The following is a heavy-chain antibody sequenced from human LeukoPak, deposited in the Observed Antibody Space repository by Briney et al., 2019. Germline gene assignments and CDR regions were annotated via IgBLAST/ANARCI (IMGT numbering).Heavy chain of an antibody. V-gene: IGHV1-8*03. J-gene: IGHJ5*02. CDR3: ARVPTVTYVYNWFDP. CDR1: GYTFTSYD. D-gene: IGHD4-17*01. Sequence: ASVKVSCKASGYTFTSYDISWVRQATGQGLEWMGWMNPNSGNTGYAQKFQGRVTITRNTSISTAYMELSSLRSEDTAVYYCARVPTVTYVYNWFDPWGQGTLVTVSS. CDR2: MNPNSGNT.